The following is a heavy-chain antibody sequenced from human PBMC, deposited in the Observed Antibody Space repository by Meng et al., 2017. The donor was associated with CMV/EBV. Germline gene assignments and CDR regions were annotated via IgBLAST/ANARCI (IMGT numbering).Heavy chain of an antibody. J-gene: IGHJ4*02. CDR1: GFTFSSYA. V-gene: IGHV3-30-3*01. CDR3: AREDACY. CDR2: ISYDGSNK. Sequence: QEPWFGSGEGLLQPGRSLSLSCAASGFTFSSYAMHWVRQAPGKGLEWVAVISYDGSNKYYADSVKGRFTISRDNSKNTLYLQMNSLRAEDTAVYYCAREDACYWGQGTLVTVSS.